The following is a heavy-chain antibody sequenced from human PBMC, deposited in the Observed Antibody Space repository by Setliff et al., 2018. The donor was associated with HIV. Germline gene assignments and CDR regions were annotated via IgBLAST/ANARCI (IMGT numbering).Heavy chain of an antibody. D-gene: IGHD6-13*01. CDR1: GFSVSSSY. Sequence: GSLRLSCAASGFSVSSSYMSWARQTPGEGLEWVSSIYSSGHTYHADSVKGRFTLSRDNSKNTVYLQMNSLRPEDTAVYYCARPRLYSNALEYWGQGTLVTVSS. CDR2: IYSSGHT. V-gene: IGHV3-66*02. CDR3: ARPRLYSNALEY. J-gene: IGHJ4*02.